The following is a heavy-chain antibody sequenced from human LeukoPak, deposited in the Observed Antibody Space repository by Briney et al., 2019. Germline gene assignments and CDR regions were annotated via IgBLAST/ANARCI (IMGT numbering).Heavy chain of an antibody. CDR2: ISSSSSYI. J-gene: IGHJ4*02. CDR3: ARDARSGSYYNFDY. Sequence: GGSLRLSCAASGFTFSSYAMSWVRQAPGKGLEWVSSISSSSSYIYYADSVKGRFTISRDNAKNSLYLQMNSLRAEDTAVYYCARDARSGSYYNFDYWGQGTLVTVSS. D-gene: IGHD1-26*01. CDR1: GFTFSSYA. V-gene: IGHV3-21*01.